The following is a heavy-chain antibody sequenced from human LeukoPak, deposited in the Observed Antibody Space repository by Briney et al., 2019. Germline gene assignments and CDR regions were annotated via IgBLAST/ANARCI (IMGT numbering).Heavy chain of an antibody. J-gene: IGHJ4*02. CDR3: LRSFEY. Sequence: GGSLRLSCAASGFTLSNYWMHWVRQAPGKGLVWVSTVNSDDSFTTYADSVKGRFTISRDKVRNTLYLQMNSLRAEDTAVYFCLRSFEYWGQGTLVTVSS. V-gene: IGHV3-74*01. CDR2: VNSDDSFT. CDR1: GFTLSNYW.